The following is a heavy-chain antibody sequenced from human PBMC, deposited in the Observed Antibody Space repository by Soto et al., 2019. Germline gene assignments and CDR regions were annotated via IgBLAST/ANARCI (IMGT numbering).Heavy chain of an antibody. Sequence: PGGSPRLSCVASGFTFSDYWIHWVRQGPGKGLVWVARIERNALTTRYADSVKGRFTISRNNARNTVYLEMNGLTVEDTAMYYCARHITAEGGGFDLWGQGTMVTVSS. D-gene: IGHD1-20*01. CDR1: GFTFSDYW. J-gene: IGHJ3*01. V-gene: IGHV3-74*01. CDR3: ARHITAEGGGFDL. CDR2: IERNALTT.